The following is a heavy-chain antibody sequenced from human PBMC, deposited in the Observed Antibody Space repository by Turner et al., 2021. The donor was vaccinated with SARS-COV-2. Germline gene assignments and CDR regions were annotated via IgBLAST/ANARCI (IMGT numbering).Heavy chain of an antibody. J-gene: IGHJ4*02. D-gene: IGHD5-18*01. CDR3: AREGHTAMGVFFDY. CDR2: INSDGSST. V-gene: IGHV3-74*01. CDR1: GFTVSSNY. Sequence: EVQLVESGAGLVQPGGSLRLSCAASGFTVSSNYRNWVRQAPGKGLEWGTRINSDGSSTSYADSVKGRFTISRDNAKNTLYLQMNSLRAEDTAVYYCAREGHTAMGVFFDYWGQGTLVTVSS.